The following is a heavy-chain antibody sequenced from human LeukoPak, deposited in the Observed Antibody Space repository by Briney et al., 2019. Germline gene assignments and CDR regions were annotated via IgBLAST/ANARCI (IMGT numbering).Heavy chain of an antibody. V-gene: IGHV3-7*01. D-gene: IGHD4-17*01. CDR3: ARYGPSRQDYMDV. CDR2: IKQDGSEK. Sequence: GGSLRLSCAASGFTFSSYWMSWVRQAPGKGLEWVANIKQDGSEKYYVDSVKGRFTISRDNAKNSLYLQMNSLRAEDTAVYYCARYGPSRQDYMDVGGKGTTVTVSS. CDR1: GFTFSSYW. J-gene: IGHJ6*03.